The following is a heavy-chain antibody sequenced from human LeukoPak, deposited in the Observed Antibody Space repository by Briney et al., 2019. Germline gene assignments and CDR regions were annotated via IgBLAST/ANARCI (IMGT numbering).Heavy chain of an antibody. Sequence: SETLSLTCSVSAVSISSSNSYRGWIRQPPGKGLEWIGSSYYTGYAYYNAPRNSRATISIDTSNNQYSLKLTSVTAAASYWSCCAKQTGSGLFILPGGQGTLVTVSS. D-gene: IGHD3-10*01. CDR2: SYYTGYA. CDR3: AKQTGSGLFILP. CDR1: AVSISSSNSY. V-gene: IGHV4-39*01. J-gene: IGHJ4*02.